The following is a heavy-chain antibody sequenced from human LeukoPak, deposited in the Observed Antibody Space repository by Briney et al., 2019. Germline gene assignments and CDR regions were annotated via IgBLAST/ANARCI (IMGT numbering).Heavy chain of an antibody. J-gene: IGHJ4*02. CDR1: GGSISSGDYY. Sequence: PSQTLSLTCTVSGGSISSGDYYWSWIHQPPGKGLEWIGYIYYSGSTYYNPSLKSRVTISVDTSKNQFSLKLSSVTAADTAVYYCASDDGSGRIDYWGQGTLVTVSS. CDR3: ASDDGSGRIDY. V-gene: IGHV4-30-4*01. D-gene: IGHD3-10*01. CDR2: IYYSGST.